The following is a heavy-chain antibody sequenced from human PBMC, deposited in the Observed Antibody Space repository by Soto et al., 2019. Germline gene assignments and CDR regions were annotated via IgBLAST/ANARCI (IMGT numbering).Heavy chain of an antibody. J-gene: IGHJ4*02. Sequence: EVQLVESGGGLVPPGGSLRLSCAASGFTFSSYWMTWVRQAPGKGLEWVASINQDGSEKYYVDSVKGRFSISRDNAKNSLYLQINSLRAEDTALYYCERAAAAAGVYYFDYWGQGNLVTVSS. D-gene: IGHD6-13*01. CDR1: GFTFSSYW. CDR2: INQDGSEK. CDR3: ERAAAAAGVYYFDY. V-gene: IGHV3-7*01.